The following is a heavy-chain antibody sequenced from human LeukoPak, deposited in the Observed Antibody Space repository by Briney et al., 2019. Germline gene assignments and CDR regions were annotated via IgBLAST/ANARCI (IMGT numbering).Heavy chain of an antibody. CDR3: AKPRLGYCSSTSCYGFIDYFDY. D-gene: IGHD2-2*01. J-gene: IGHJ4*02. CDR1: GFTFSSYG. Sequence: PGGSLRLSCAASGFTFSSYGMSWVRQAPGKGLEWVSAISGSGGSTYYADSVKGRFTISRDNSKNTLYLQMNSLRAEDTAVYYCAKPRLGYCSSTSCYGFIDYFDYWGQGTLVTVSS. CDR2: ISGSGGST. V-gene: IGHV3-23*01.